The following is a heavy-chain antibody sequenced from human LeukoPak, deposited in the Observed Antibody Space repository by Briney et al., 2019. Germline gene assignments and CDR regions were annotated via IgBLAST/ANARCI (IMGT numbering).Heavy chain of an antibody. CDR2: IYYSGST. J-gene: IGHJ3*02. D-gene: IGHD3-22*01. Sequence: SETLSLTCTVSGGSISSYYWSWIRQPPGKGLEWIGYIYYSGSTNYNPSLESRVTISIDTSKSQFSLKPSSVNAADTAVYYCARSITMIVVAPGGAFDIWGQGTMVTVSS. CDR1: GGSISSYY. CDR3: ARSITMIVVAPGGAFDI. V-gene: IGHV4-59*01.